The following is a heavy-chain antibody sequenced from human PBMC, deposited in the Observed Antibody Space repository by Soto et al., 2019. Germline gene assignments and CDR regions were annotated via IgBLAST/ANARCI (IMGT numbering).Heavy chain of an antibody. CDR1: GFTFSSYA. CDR2: ISYDGSNK. V-gene: IGHV3-30-3*01. D-gene: IGHD5-12*01. J-gene: IGHJ4*02. CDR3: ARGMDIVATRTSY. Sequence: ESGGGVVQPGRSLRLSCAASGFTFSSYAMHWVRQAPGKGLEWVAVISYDGSNKYYADSVKGRFTISRDNSKNTLYPQMNSLRAEDTAVYYCARGMDIVATRTSYWGQGTLVTVSS.